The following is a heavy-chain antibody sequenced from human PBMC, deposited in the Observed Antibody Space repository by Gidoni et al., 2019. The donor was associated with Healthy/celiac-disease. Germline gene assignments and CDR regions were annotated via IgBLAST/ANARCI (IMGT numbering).Heavy chain of an antibody. CDR3: ARDNRDAFDI. CDR2: AYYTSKWYI. J-gene: IGHJ3*02. V-gene: IGHV6-1*01. CDR1: GDSVSSNTAA. Sequence: QLQLQQSGPGLLKPSQTLSLTCAISGDSVSSNTAAWNWIRQSPSRGLEWLGRAYYTSKWYIDCAVSVKSRITINPDTSKNQFSLQLNSVTPEDTAVYYCARDNRDAFDIWGQGTMVTASS.